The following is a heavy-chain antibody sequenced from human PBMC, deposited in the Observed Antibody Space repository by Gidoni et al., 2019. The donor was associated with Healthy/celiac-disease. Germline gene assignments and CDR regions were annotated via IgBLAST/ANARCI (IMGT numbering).Heavy chain of an antibody. Sequence: QVQLQESGPGLVKPSQTLSLTCTVSGGSISSGSYYWSWIRQPAGKGLEWIGRIYTSGSTNYNPSLKSRVTMSVDTSKNQFSLKLSSVTAADTAVYYCARDRYTIFGPHYYYYMDVWGKGTTVTVSS. CDR2: IYTSGST. D-gene: IGHD3-3*01. CDR1: GGSISSGSYY. J-gene: IGHJ6*03. V-gene: IGHV4-61*02. CDR3: ARDRYTIFGPHYYYYMDV.